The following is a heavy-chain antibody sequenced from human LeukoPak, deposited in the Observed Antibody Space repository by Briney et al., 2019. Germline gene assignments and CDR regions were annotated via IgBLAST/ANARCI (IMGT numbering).Heavy chain of an antibody. CDR1: GYTFTNYW. J-gene: IGHJ4*02. D-gene: IGHD5-12*01. CDR2: IDPTDSYT. V-gene: IGHV5-10-1*01. CDR3: ARRGAYDVFDY. Sequence: GESLKISCKGSGYTFTNYWISWMRQMPGKGLEWMGRIDPTDSYTNYSPSFQGHVSISADRSISTAYLQWSSLKASDTAIYYCARRGAYDVFDYWGQGTLVTVSS.